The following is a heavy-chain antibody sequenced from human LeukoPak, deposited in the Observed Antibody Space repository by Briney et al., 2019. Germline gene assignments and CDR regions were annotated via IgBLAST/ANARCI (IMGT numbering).Heavy chain of an antibody. Sequence: GGSLRLSCAASGFTFDDYGMSWVRHAPGKGLEWVSGINWNGGSTGYADSVKGRFTISGDNAKNSLYLQMNSLRAEDTALYYCARVTEYSSGWYEIDYWGQGTLVTVSS. CDR1: GFTFDDYG. CDR3: ARVTEYSSGWYEIDY. J-gene: IGHJ4*02. CDR2: INWNGGST. V-gene: IGHV3-20*04. D-gene: IGHD6-19*01.